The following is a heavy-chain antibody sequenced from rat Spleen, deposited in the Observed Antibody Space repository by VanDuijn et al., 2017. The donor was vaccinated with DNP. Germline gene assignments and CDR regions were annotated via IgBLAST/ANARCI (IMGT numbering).Heavy chain of an antibody. Sequence: QVQLQQSGAELAKPGSSVKISCKASGYTFTNYYIGWIKQTTGQGLEYIGYIYTGSGGTNYNEKFKGKATLTVDKSSSTAFMQLSSLTPDDSAVYYCASSWVGVRGIWFAFWGQGTLVTVSS. D-gene: IGHD4-3*01. CDR2: IYTGSGGT. CDR3: ASSWVGVRGIWFAF. V-gene: IGHV1-43*01. CDR1: GYTFTNYY. J-gene: IGHJ3*01.